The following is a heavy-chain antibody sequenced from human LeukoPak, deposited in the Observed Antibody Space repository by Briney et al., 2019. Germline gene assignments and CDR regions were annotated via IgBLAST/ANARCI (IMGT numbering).Heavy chain of an antibody. D-gene: IGHD6-13*01. J-gene: IGHJ4*02. CDR3: AKESPFKGSSYDY. Sequence: GGSLRLFCAASGFTFDDYAMHWVRQAPGKGLEWVSGISWNSGSIGYADSVKGRFTISRDNAKNSLYLQMNSLRAEDTALYYCAKESPFKGSSYDYWGQGTLVAVSS. V-gene: IGHV3-9*01. CDR1: GFTFDDYA. CDR2: ISWNSGSI.